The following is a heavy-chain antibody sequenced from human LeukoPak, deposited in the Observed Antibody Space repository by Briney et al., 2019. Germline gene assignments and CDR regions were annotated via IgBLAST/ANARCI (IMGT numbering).Heavy chain of an antibody. V-gene: IGHV3-23*01. Sequence: GGSLRLSCAASRFTFSSCAMNWVRQAPGKGLEWVSTISGSGDRTYYADSVKGRFTISRDNSKNTLYLQMNSLRAEDTAVYYCAKGYYGSGSYGWFDYWGQGTLVTVSP. CDR2: ISGSGDRT. CDR3: AKGYYGSGSYGWFDY. J-gene: IGHJ4*02. D-gene: IGHD3-10*01. CDR1: RFTFSSCA.